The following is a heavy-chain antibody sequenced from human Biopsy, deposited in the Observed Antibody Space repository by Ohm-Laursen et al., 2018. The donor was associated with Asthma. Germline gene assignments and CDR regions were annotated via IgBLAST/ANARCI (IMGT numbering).Heavy chain of an antibody. CDR2: VSSDGHNK. D-gene: IGHD3-22*01. J-gene: IGHJ3*02. CDR1: GFVFSQCG. CDR3: ARQSGQDYGDSSGFDI. V-gene: IGHV3-30*03. Sequence: SLRLSCSASGFVFSQCGMHWVRQGPGKGLEWVALVSSDGHNKYYEDSVKGRFTISRDNSRNRLYLQINRLTVEDSAVYLCARQSGQDYGDSSGFDIWGQGTKVAVSS.